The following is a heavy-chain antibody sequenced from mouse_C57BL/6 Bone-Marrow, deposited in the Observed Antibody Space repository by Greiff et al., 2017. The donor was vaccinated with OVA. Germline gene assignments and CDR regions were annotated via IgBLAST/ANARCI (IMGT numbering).Heavy chain of an antibody. V-gene: IGHV14-2*01. D-gene: IGHD2-4*01. CDR3: ASLFDYDWYFDV. CDR2: IDPEDGET. Sequence: EVMLVESGAELVKPGASVKLSCTASGFNIKDYYMHWVKQRTEQGLEWIGRIDPEDGETKYAPKFQGKATITADTSSNTAYLQLSSLTSEDTAVYYCASLFDYDWYFDVWGTGTTVTVSS. J-gene: IGHJ1*03. CDR1: GFNIKDYY.